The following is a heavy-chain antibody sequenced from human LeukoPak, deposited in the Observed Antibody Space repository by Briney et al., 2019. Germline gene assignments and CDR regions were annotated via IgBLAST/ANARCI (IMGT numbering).Heavy chain of an antibody. D-gene: IGHD6-19*01. CDR3: ARAAGWYYFDY. CDR2: IYYSGST. J-gene: IGHJ4*02. CDR1: GGSISSYY. V-gene: IGHV4-59*01. Sequence: SETLSLTCTVSGGSISSYYWSWIRQPPGKGLEWIGYIYYSGSTNYNPSLKSRVTISVDTSENQFSLKLSSVTAADTAVYYCARAAGWYYFDYWGQGTLVTVSS.